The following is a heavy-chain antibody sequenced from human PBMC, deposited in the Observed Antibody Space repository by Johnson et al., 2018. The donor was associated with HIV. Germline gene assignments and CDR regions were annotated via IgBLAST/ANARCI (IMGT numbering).Heavy chain of an antibody. D-gene: IGHD6-19*01. V-gene: IGHV3-11*04. CDR1: TITLGDYY. CDR3: ARHSHPIEYRSWHAFDM. J-gene: IGHJ3*02. Sequence: QMLLVESGGGVVRPGGSLRLSCTASTITLGDYYISWIRQAPGKGLQWVSYISSSGLTVIYGDSVTGRFTVSRDNAENSVSLQLTSLRVEDTAVYFCARHSHPIEYRSWHAFDMWGLGTMVTVSS. CDR2: ISSSGLTV.